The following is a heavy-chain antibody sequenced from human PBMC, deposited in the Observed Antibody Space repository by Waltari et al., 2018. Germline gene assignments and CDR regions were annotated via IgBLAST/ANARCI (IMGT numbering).Heavy chain of an antibody. CDR2: IRYDGSNK. CDR1: GFTFSSYG. CDR3: ARDSRFSGSYQYYFDY. V-gene: IGHV3-30*02. J-gene: IGHJ4*02. Sequence: QVQLVESGGGVVQPGGSLRLSCAASGFTFSSYGMHWVRQAPGKGLEWVAFIRYDGSNKNYADSVKGRFTISRDNSKNTLYLQMNSLRAEDTAVYYCARDSRFSGSYQYYFDYWGQGTLVTVSS. D-gene: IGHD1-26*01.